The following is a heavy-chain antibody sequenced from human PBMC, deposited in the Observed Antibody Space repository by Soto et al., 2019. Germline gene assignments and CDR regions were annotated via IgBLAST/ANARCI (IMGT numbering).Heavy chain of an antibody. CDR2: ISYDGSNK. J-gene: IGHJ4*02. CDR1: GFTFSSYG. V-gene: IGHV3-30*18. D-gene: IGHD3-10*01. CDR3: AKDQELLWFGELTAGDY. Sequence: GGSLRLSCAASGFTFSSYGMHWVRQAPGKGLEWVAVISYDGSNKYYADSVKGRFTISRDNSKNTLYLQMNSLRAEDTAVYYCAKDQELLWFGELTAGDYWGQGTLVTVSS.